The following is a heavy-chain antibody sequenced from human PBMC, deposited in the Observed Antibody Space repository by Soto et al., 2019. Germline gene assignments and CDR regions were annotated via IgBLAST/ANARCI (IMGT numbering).Heavy chain of an antibody. V-gene: IGHV4-30-4*08. Sequence: SWVRQAPGKGLEWIGYIYYSGSTYYNPSLKSRVTISVDTSKNQFSLKLSSVTAADTAVYYCARDTGAARPFDYWGQGTLVTVSS. J-gene: IGHJ4*02. CDR3: ARDTGAARPFDY. CDR2: IYYSGST. D-gene: IGHD6-6*01.